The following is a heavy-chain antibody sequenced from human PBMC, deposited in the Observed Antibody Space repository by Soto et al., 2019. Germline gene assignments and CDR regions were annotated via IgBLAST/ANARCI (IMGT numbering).Heavy chain of an antibody. D-gene: IGHD6-19*01. V-gene: IGHV2-5*01. J-gene: IGHJ4*02. CDR3: AHRVRIAMAATWILFDS. Sequence: QITLQESGPTAVKPTQTLTLTCTFSGFSLNTIGVSVGWIRQPPGKALEWLALIFWNDDKRYSPSLKSRLTITRDTSKNQVVLTMTNMDPVDTATYFCAHRVRIAMAATWILFDSWGQGTLVTVS. CDR2: IFWNDDK. CDR1: GFSLNTIGVS.